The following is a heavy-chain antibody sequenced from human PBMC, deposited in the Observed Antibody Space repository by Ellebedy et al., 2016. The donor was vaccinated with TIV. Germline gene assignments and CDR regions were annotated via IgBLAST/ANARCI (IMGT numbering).Heavy chain of an antibody. CDR3: AKDIRRGMGFDY. CDR2: IGWNSGSI. CDR1: GFTFDDYA. J-gene: IGHJ4*02. D-gene: IGHD6-13*01. Sequence: SLKISCAASGFTFDDYAMHWVRQDPGKGLEWVSSIGWNSGSIGYADSVKGRFTISRDNAKNSLYLQMNSLRAEDTAFYYCAKDIRRGMGFDYWGQGTLVIVSS. V-gene: IGHV3-9*01.